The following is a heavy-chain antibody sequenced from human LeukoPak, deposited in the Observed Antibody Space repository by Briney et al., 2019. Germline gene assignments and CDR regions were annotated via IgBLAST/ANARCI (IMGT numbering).Heavy chain of an antibody. CDR1: GFTFSSYG. CDR2: IWYDGSNK. V-gene: IGHV3-33*01. J-gene: IGHJ5*02. CDR3: ARDQGSGWGFNWFDP. D-gene: IGHD6-19*01. Sequence: GGSLRLSCAASGFTFSSYGMHWVRQAPGKGLEWVAAIWYDGSNKYYADSVKGRFTISRDNSKNTLYLQMNSLRAEDTAVYYCARDQGSGWGFNWFDPWGQGTLVTVSS.